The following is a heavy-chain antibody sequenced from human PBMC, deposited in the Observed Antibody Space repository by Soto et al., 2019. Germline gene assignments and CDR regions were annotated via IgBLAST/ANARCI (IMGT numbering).Heavy chain of an antibody. D-gene: IGHD3-22*01. V-gene: IGHV1-69*13. Sequence: SVKVSCKASGGTFSKNTISWVRQAPGQGLEWMGGIMPVFGRPNYAQKFQGRVTITADEYTRTAYMELSRLKSDDTAVYYCARQFDYDTSGYYYAYWGQGTQVTV. CDR2: IMPVFGRP. CDR1: GGTFSKNT. CDR3: ARQFDYDTSGYYYAY. J-gene: IGHJ4*02.